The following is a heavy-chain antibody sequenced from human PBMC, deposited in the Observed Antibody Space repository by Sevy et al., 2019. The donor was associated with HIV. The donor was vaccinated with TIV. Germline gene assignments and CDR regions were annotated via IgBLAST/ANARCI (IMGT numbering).Heavy chain of an antibody. V-gene: IGHV3-7*01. J-gene: IGHJ4*02. CDR1: GFALKSHW. CDR3: VRAIAADASL. Sequence: GGSLRLSCAASGFALKSHWMSWVRQAPGKGLEWVANIKQDGSVKYYVDSVKGRFTISIDNARNLVFLQMSSLTTEDSALYYCVRAIAADASLWGQGTLVTVSS. CDR2: IKQDGSVK. D-gene: IGHD6-13*01.